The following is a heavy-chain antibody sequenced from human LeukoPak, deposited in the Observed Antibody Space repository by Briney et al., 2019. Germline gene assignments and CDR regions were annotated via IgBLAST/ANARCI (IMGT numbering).Heavy chain of an antibody. CDR1: GFTFSSYG. Sequence: GGSLRLSCAAFGFTFSSYGMHWVRQTPGKGLEWVAFIRHDGSYRQYADSVKGRFTVSRDNSKDMVYLQMNSLRTEDTAVYYCAKNRDSSDYPRDFDFWGQGTLVTVSS. V-gene: IGHV3-30*02. CDR2: IRHDGSYR. CDR3: AKNRDSSDYPRDFDF. D-gene: IGHD3-22*01. J-gene: IGHJ4*02.